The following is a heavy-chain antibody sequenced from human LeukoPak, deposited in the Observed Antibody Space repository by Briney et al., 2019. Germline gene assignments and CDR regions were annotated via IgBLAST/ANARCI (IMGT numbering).Heavy chain of an antibody. Sequence: PGGSLRLSCAASGFSFSGYAMNWVRQAPGKGLDWVAFISHDGSNKRYGDSVKGRFTISRDNSKNTLYLQTDSLRAEDTAVYYCARDGWITVTKTTFDSWGQGTLVTVSS. J-gene: IGHJ4*02. D-gene: IGHD4-17*01. CDR3: ARDGWITVTKTTFDS. V-gene: IGHV3-30-3*01. CDR2: ISHDGSNK. CDR1: GFSFSGYA.